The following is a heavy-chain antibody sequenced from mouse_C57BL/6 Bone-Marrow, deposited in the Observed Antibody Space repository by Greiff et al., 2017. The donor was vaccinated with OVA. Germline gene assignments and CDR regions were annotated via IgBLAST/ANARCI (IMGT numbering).Heavy chain of an antibody. D-gene: IGHD1-1*01. CDR1: GYTFTSYW. Sequence: VQLQQPGAELVRPGSSVKLSCKASGYTFTSYWMDWVKQRPGQGLEWIGNIYPSDSETHYNQQFKDKATLTVDKSSSTAYMQLSSLTSENSAVYYCARMSYYYGSSYNAMDYWGQGTSVTVSS. J-gene: IGHJ4*01. V-gene: IGHV1-61*01. CDR3: ARMSYYYGSSYNAMDY. CDR2: IYPSDSET.